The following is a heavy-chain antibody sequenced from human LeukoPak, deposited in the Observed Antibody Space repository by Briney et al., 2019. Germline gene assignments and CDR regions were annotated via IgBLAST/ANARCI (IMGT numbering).Heavy chain of an antibody. CDR3: TRQRPQAYYDSSGYRPHPSYYFDY. D-gene: IGHD3-22*01. Sequence: GGSPRLSCAASGFTFSGSAMHWVRQASGKGLEWVGRIRSKANSYATAYAASVKGRFTISRDDSKNTAYLQMNSLKTEDTAVYYCTRQRPQAYYDSSGYRPHPSYYFDYWGQGTLVTVSS. CDR1: GFTFSGSA. V-gene: IGHV3-73*01. J-gene: IGHJ4*02. CDR2: IRSKANSYAT.